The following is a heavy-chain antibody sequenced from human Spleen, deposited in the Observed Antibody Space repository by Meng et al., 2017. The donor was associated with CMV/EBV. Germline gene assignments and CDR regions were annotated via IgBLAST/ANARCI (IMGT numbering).Heavy chain of an antibody. Sequence: ASVKVSCKASDYTFSNYGITWVRQAPGQGLEWMGWISAYNANTNYAQKFQGRVTVTTDTSATTAYMEVRSLRFDDTAVYYCARGPRGWEEWTNFDYGGQGTLVTVSS. J-gene: IGHJ4*02. CDR1: DYTFSNYG. CDR2: ISAYNANT. V-gene: IGHV1-18*01. D-gene: IGHD1-26*01. CDR3: ARGPRGWEEWTNFDY.